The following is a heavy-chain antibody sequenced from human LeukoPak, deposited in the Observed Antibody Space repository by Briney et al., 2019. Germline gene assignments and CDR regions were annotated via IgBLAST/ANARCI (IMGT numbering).Heavy chain of an antibody. J-gene: IGHJ3*02. CDR1: GYSFTSHW. Sequence: GESLKISCKGSGYSFTSHWIGWVRQMPGKGLEWMGIIYPGDSETRYSPSFQGQDTISADKSISTAYLQWSSLKASDTAMYYCARRYYYDSSGYYLAHDAFDIWGQGTMVTVSS. CDR3: ARRYYYDSSGYYLAHDAFDI. D-gene: IGHD3-22*01. V-gene: IGHV5-51*01. CDR2: IYPGDSET.